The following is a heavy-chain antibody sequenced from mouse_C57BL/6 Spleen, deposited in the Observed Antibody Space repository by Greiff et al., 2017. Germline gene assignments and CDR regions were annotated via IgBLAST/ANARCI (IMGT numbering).Heavy chain of an antibody. CDR2: IYPRSGNT. CDR3: ARGEYGTYYFDY. D-gene: IGHD2-10*02. Sequence: QVQLQQSGAELARPGASVKLSCKASGYTFTSYGISWVKQRPGQGLEWIGEIYPRSGNTYYNEKFKGKATLTADKSSSTAYMELRSLTSEDSAVYFCARGEYGTYYFDYWGQGTTLTVSS. V-gene: IGHV1-81*01. J-gene: IGHJ2*01. CDR1: GYTFTSYG.